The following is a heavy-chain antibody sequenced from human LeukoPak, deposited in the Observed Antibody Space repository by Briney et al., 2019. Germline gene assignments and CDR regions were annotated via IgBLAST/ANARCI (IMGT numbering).Heavy chain of an antibody. CDR2: ISATGSST. CDR3: AKDYNSGWYYFDY. Sequence: GGSLRLSCAASGFTFSSYAMSWIRQAPGKGLEWVSVISATGSSTYYADSVKGRFTISRDNSKNTLYLQMNSLRAEDTAVYYCAKDYNSGWYYFDYWGQGTLVTVSS. CDR1: GFTFSSYA. V-gene: IGHV3-23*01. J-gene: IGHJ4*02. D-gene: IGHD6-19*01.